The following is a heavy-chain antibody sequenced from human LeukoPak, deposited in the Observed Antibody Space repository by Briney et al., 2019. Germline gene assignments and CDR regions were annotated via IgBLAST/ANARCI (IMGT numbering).Heavy chain of an antibody. J-gene: IGHJ5*02. CDR2: INAGNGNT. Sequence: ASVKVSCKASGYTFTSYATHWVRQAPGQRLEWMGWINAGNGNTKYSQKFQGRVTITRDTSARTAYMELSSLRFGDTAVYYCARLTYYYDSSGQNWFDPWGQGTLVTVSS. D-gene: IGHD3-22*01. CDR1: GYTFTSYA. CDR3: ARLTYYYDSSGQNWFDP. V-gene: IGHV1-3*01.